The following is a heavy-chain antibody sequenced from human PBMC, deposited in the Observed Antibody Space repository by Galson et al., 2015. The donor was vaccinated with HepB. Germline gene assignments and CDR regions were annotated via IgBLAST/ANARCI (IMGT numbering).Heavy chain of an antibody. J-gene: IGHJ4*02. CDR2: ISSSSSTI. Sequence: SLRLSCAASGFTFSSYSMNWVRQAPGKGLEWVSYISSSSSTIYYADSVKGRFTISRDNAKNSLYLQMNSLRAEDTAVYYCARRSGSYFDAIRGRFDYWGQGTLVTVSS. D-gene: IGHD1-26*01. CDR3: ARRSGSYFDAIRGRFDY. CDR1: GFTFSSYS. V-gene: IGHV3-48*04.